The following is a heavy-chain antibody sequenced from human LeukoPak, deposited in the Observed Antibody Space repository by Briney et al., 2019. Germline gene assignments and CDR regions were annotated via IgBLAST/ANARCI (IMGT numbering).Heavy chain of an antibody. V-gene: IGHV4-34*01. CDR2: INHSGST. J-gene: IGHJ3*02. D-gene: IGHD1-26*01. CDR1: GGSFSGYY. Sequence: SETLSLTCAVYGGSFSGYYWSWIRQPPGKGLEWIGEINHSGSTNYNPSLKSRVTISVATSKNQFSLKLSSVTAADTAVYYCARGDGATAYFDIWGQGTMVTVSS. CDR3: ARGDGATAYFDI.